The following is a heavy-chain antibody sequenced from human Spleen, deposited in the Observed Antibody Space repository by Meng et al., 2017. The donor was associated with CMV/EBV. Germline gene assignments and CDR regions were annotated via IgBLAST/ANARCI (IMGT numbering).Heavy chain of an antibody. V-gene: IGHV1-2*02. CDR1: GYTFTGYY. CDR3: ARIHTYYYYYYGMDV. Sequence: ASVKVSCKASGYTFTGYYMHWVRQAPGQGLEWMGWINPNSGGTNYAQKFQGRVTMTRDTSISTAYMELSRLRSDDTAVYYCARIHTYYYYYYGMDVWGQGTTVTVSS. CDR2: INPNSGGT. J-gene: IGHJ6*02.